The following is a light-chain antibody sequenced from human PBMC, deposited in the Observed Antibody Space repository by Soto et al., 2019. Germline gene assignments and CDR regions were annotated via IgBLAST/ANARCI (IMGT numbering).Light chain of an antibody. CDR1: QSITGW. J-gene: IGKJ1*01. V-gene: IGKV1-5*01. Sequence: DIQITHSPSTLSASVGDKVTITCRARQSITGWWSWYQQKPGKAPKLLIYDASSLESGLLSRFSGSGSGTEFTLTIRSLQPDDFAKYHCQRYNSYCTFGQGTKVEIK. CDR2: DAS. CDR3: QRYNSYCT.